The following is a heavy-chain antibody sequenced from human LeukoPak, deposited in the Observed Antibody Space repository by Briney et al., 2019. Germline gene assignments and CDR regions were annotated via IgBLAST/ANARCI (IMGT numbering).Heavy chain of an antibody. CDR3: ARGHLWSGYYVGMGYFDY. J-gene: IGHJ4*02. Sequence: SVKVSCKASGGTFSSYAISWVRQAPGQGLEWMGGIIPIFGTANYAQKFQGRVTITADESTSTAYMELSSLRSEDTAVYYCARGHLWSGYYVGMGYFDYWGQGTLVTVS. CDR2: IIPIFGTA. D-gene: IGHD3-3*02. CDR1: GGTFSSYA. V-gene: IGHV1-69*13.